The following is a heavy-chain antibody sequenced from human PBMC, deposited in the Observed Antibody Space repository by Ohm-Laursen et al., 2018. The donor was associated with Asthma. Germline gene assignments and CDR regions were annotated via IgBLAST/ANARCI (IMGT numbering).Heavy chain of an antibody. J-gene: IGHJ1*01. V-gene: IGHV4-59*12. D-gene: IGHD7-27*01. CDR3: ARAAPGLEYFQH. Sequence: SETLSLTCTVSGGSISSYYWSWIRQPPGKGLEWIGYIYYSGSTYYNPSLKSRVTISVDTSKNQFSLKLSSVTAADTAVYYCARAAPGLEYFQHWGQGTLVTVSS. CDR2: IYYSGST. CDR1: GGSISSYY.